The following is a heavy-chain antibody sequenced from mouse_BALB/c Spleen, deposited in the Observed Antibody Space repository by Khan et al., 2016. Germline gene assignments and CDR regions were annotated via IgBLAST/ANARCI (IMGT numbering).Heavy chain of an antibody. V-gene: IGHV6-3*01. D-gene: IGHD2-1*01. J-gene: IGHJ1*01. CDR2: ISLRSDNYTT. CDR3: TGGNPWYFDV. CDR1: GFTFSNYW. Sequence: EVKLEESGGGLVQPGGSMKFSCEASGFTFSNYWMSWVRQSPQKGLEWVAEISLRSDNYTTHYLESVKGSFTITRDDSNSRHFLQLNSFRAEDTGIYYCTGGNPWYFDVWGAGTTLTVSS.